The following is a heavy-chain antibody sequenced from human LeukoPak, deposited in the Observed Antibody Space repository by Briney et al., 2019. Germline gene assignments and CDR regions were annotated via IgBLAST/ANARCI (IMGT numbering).Heavy chain of an antibody. J-gene: IGHJ4*02. CDR3: ARGSPFDF. CDR1: GFTFSSYA. CDR2: IKQDGSEK. V-gene: IGHV3-7*04. Sequence: GGSLRLSCAASGFTFSSYAMSWVRQAPGKGLEWVAHIKQDGSEKYYVDSVKGRFTIFRDNAKNSLYLQMNSLRPEDTAVYYCARGSPFDFWGQGTLVTVSS. D-gene: IGHD3-10*01.